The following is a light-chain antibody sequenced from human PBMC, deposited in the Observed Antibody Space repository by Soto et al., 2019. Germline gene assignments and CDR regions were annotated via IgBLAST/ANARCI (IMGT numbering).Light chain of an antibody. CDR3: QQRVHWPPIP. V-gene: IGKV3-11*01. CDR1: QSVSSY. CDR2: DAS. J-gene: IGKJ5*01. Sequence: EIVLTQSPATLSLSPGERATLSCRASQSVSSYLAWFQQKPGQAPRLLIYDASNRAPGIPARFSGSGSGTDFTLTINSLEPEDFAVYYCQQRVHWPPIPFGQGTRLEIK.